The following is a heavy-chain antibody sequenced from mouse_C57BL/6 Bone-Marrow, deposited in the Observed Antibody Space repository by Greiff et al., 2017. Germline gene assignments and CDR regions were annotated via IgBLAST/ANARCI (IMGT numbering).Heavy chain of an antibody. V-gene: IGHV1-85*01. Sequence: QVQLQQSGPELVKPGASVKLSRKASGYTFTSHDINWVKQRPGQGLEWIGWIYPRDGSTKYNEKFKGKATLAVDTSSSTAYMELHSLTSEDSAVYFCARGGTVALDYWGQGTTLTVSS. CDR3: ARGGTVALDY. D-gene: IGHD1-1*01. CDR2: IYPRDGST. J-gene: IGHJ2*01. CDR1: GYTFTSHD.